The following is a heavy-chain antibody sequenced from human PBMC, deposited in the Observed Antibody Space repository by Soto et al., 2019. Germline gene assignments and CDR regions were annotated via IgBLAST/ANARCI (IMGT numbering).Heavy chain of an antibody. CDR1: GFTVSSYY. CDR2: LYTGGST. CDR3: ARGDLTDV. Sequence: EVQVVESGGGLVQPGGSLRLSCAASGFTVSSYYMSWVRQAPGKGLEWVSVLYTGGSTYYAGSVNGRFTISRHNSENTLYLLMNSLRVEDKAVYYCARGDLTDVWGKGTTVTVSS. J-gene: IGHJ6*04. V-gene: IGHV3-53*04.